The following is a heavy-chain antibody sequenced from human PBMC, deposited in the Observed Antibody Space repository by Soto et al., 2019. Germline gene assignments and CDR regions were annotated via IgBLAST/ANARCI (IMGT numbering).Heavy chain of an antibody. CDR2: IDGSGGIT. D-gene: IGHD3-10*01. J-gene: IGHJ5*02. CDR3: VKNSGWFNT. CDR1: GFTFGTTD. V-gene: IGHV3-23*01. Sequence: FLQSGGGLVQPGGSLTLSCAASGFTFGTTDMSWVSQAPGEGLEWVSTIDGSGGITYYADSVKGRFTISRDNSRNTVYLNMNSLRGDDTALYYCVKNSGWFNTWGQGALVTVSS.